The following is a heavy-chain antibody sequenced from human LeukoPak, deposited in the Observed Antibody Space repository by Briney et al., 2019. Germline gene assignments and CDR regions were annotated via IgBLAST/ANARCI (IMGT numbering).Heavy chain of an antibody. CDR2: ITWVSGRI. V-gene: IGHV3-9*01. CDR1: GFSFHDYD. CDR3: AKDLDASGRQNDYYYYGMDV. J-gene: IGHJ6*02. Sequence: PGGSLRLSCAASGFSFHDYDMHWVRQAPGKGLEWVAGITWVSGRIGYADSVKGRFTVSRDNAQNSLYLQMNSLRPEDTALYYCAKDLDASGRQNDYYYYGMDVWGQGTTVTVSS. D-gene: IGHD3-10*01.